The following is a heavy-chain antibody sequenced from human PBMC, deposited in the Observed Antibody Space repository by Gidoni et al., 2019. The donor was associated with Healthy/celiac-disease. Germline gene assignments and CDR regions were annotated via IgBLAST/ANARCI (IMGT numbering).Heavy chain of an antibody. CDR3: AKAGDYGDYGGYFDY. CDR2: ISGSGGST. J-gene: IGHJ4*02. D-gene: IGHD4-17*01. Sequence: EVQLLESGGGLVQPGGSLGLSCAASGFTFSSYAMSWVRQAPGKGLEWVSAISGSGGSTYYADSVKGRFTISRDNSKNTLYLQMNSLRAEDTAVYYCAKAGDYGDYGGYFDYWGQGTLVTVSS. CDR1: GFTFSSYA. V-gene: IGHV3-23*01.